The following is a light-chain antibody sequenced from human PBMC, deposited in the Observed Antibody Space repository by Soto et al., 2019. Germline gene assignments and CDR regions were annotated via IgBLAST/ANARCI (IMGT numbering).Light chain of an antibody. V-gene: IGKV3-11*01. CDR1: QSVSSY. CDR2: DAS. J-gene: IGKJ1*01. CDR3: QQRSNWPPWT. Sequence: EIVLTQSPATLSLSPGERATLSCRASQSVSSYLAWYQQKPGQAPRLLIYDASNRATRIPARFSGSGSGTDFTLTISSLEPEDFAVYYCQQRSNWPPWTFGQGTNVEIK.